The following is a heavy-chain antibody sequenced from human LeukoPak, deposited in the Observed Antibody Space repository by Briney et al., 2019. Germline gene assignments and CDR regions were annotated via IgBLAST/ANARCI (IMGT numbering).Heavy chain of an antibody. CDR3: ARGRYCSGGSCYSSYYYYYMDV. CDR1: GDSVSSNSAA. CDR2: TYYRSKWYN. D-gene: IGHD2-15*01. Sequence: SQTLSLTCAISGDSVSSNSAAWNWIRQSPSRGLEWLGRTYYRSKWYNDYAVSVKSRITINPDTSKNQFSLQLNSVTPEDTAVYYCARGRYCSGGSCYSSYYYYYMDVWGKVTTVTVSS. J-gene: IGHJ6*03. V-gene: IGHV6-1*01.